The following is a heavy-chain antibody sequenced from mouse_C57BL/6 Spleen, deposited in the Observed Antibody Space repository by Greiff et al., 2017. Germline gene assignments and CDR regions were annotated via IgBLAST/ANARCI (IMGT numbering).Heavy chain of an antibody. CDR2: ISDGGSYT. Sequence: EVQLVESGGGLVKPGGSLKLSCAASGFTFSSYAMSWVRQTPEKRLEWVATISDGGSYTYYPDNVKGRFTISRDNAKNNLYLQMSHLKSEDTAMYYCARDEGNSNPFFDYWGQGTTLTVSS. D-gene: IGHD2-5*01. CDR3: ARDEGNSNPFFDY. V-gene: IGHV5-4*01. J-gene: IGHJ2*01. CDR1: GFTFSSYA.